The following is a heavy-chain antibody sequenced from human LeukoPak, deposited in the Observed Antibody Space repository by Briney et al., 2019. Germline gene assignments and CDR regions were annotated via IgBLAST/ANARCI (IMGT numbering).Heavy chain of an antibody. V-gene: IGHV4-59*08. CDR3: ARHSTTIFGVVISFGP. CDR1: GGSFSSYY. Sequence: SETLSLTCTVSGGSFSSYYWSWIRQTPGKGLEWIGYIYYSGSTNYNPSLKSRVTISVDTSKNQFSLKLSSVTAADTAVYYCARHSTTIFGVVISFGPWGQGTLVTVSS. J-gene: IGHJ5*02. D-gene: IGHD3-3*01. CDR2: IYYSGST.